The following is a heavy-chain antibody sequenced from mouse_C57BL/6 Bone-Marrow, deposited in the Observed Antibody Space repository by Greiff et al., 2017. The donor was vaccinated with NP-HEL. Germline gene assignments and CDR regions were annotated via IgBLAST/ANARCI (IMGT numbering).Heavy chain of an antibody. J-gene: IGHJ2*01. V-gene: IGHV1-15*01. CDR2: IDPETGGT. Sequence: VQLQQSGAELVRPGASVTLSCTASGYTITYYEMHWVKQTPVHGLEWIGAIDPETGGTAYNQKFQGKAIMTADKSSSTAYMELRSLTSEDSAGYYWTRSIVLRGGYWGQGTTLTVSS. CDR1: GYTITYYE. CDR3: TRSIVLRGGY. D-gene: IGHD1-1*01.